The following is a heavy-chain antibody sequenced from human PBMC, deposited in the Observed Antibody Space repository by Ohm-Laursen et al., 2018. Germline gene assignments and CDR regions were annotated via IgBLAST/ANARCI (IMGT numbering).Heavy chain of an antibody. V-gene: IGHV3-48*03. Sequence: SLRLSCAASGFTFSSYEMNWVRQATGAGLEWVSYISASGNIIYFADSVKGRFTISRDNAKSSLYLQMNSLRAEDTAVYHCARDPVRGLTDYWGQGTLVTVSS. CDR3: ARDPVRGLTDY. CDR2: ISASGNII. CDR1: GFTFSSYE. J-gene: IGHJ4*02. D-gene: IGHD3-16*01.